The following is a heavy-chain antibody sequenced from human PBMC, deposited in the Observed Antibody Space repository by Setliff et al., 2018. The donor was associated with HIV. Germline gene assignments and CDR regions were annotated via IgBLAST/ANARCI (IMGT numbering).Heavy chain of an antibody. Sequence: SETLSLTCTVSGGSISRRDYCWGWIRQPPGKGLEWIGSVYYTWNTYYNPSLKSRVTVSVDTSKNQISLKLSSVTAADTAVYYCARHSIAVVIGVPERDDAFDIWGHGTMVTVSS. D-gene: IGHD2-21*01. CDR2: VYYTWNT. J-gene: IGHJ3*02. V-gene: IGHV4-39*01. CDR1: GGSISRRDYC. CDR3: ARHSIAVVIGVPERDDAFDI.